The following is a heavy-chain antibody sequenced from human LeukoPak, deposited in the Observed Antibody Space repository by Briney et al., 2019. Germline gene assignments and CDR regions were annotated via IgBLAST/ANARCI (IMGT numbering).Heavy chain of an antibody. J-gene: IGHJ6*02. V-gene: IGHV4-31*11. CDR2: IYYSGST. Sequence: SETLSLTCAVYGGSFSGYYWSWIRQHPGKGLEWIGYIYYSGSTYYNPSLKSRVTISVDTSKNQFSLKLSSVTAADTAVYYCAREVDYYYYGMDVWGQGTTVTVSS. CDR1: GGSFSGYY. D-gene: IGHD2-2*01. CDR3: AREVDYYYYGMDV.